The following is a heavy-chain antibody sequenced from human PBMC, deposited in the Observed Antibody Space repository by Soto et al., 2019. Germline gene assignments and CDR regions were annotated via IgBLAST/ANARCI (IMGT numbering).Heavy chain of an antibody. Sequence: ASVKVSCKASGYTFTGYYMHWVRQAPGQGLEWMGWINPNSGGTNYAQKFQGRVTMTRDTSISTAYMELSRLRSDDTAVYYCARCDSSSLFNYYYGMDVWGQGTTVTVSS. J-gene: IGHJ6*02. CDR1: GYTFTGYY. V-gene: IGHV1-2*02. CDR2: INPNSGGT. CDR3: ARCDSSSLFNYYYGMDV. D-gene: IGHD6-13*01.